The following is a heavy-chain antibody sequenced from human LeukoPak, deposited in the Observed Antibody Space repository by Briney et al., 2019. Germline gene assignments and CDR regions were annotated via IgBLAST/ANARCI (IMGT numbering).Heavy chain of an antibody. Sequence: GGSLTLSCAASGFTFSSYRMHWVRQAPGQGLEWVAVIWYDGSNKYYADSVKGRFTISRDNSKNELYLQMNSLRAEDMAVYYCASLYGAYPGWFDPWGQGTLVTVPS. J-gene: IGHJ5*02. CDR1: GFTFSSYR. V-gene: IGHV3-33*01. CDR3: ASLYGAYPGWFDP. D-gene: IGHD4-17*01. CDR2: IWYDGSNK.